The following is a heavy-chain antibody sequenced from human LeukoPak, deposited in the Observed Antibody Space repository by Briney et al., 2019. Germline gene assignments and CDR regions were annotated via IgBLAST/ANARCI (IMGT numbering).Heavy chain of an antibody. V-gene: IGHV3-53*01. Sequence: PGGPLRLSCTASGFTVSNTYMSWVRQAPGKGLEWVSAIYSAGSTYYVDSVKGRFTISRDNSKNTLYLQMDSLRVEDTAVYYCARLHRRQFTSFDYWGQGTLITVSS. CDR2: IYSAGST. D-gene: IGHD4-11*01. J-gene: IGHJ4*02. CDR1: GFTVSNTY. CDR3: ARLHRRQFTSFDY.